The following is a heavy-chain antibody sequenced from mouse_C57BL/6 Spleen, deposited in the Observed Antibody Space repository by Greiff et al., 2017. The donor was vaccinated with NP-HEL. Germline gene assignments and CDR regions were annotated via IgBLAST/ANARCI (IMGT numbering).Heavy chain of an antibody. J-gene: IGHJ2*01. V-gene: IGHV1-54*01. Sequence: VKLQQSGAELVRPGTSVKVSCKASGYAFTNYLIEWVKQRPGQGLEWIGVINPGSGGTNYNEKFKGKATLTADKSSSTAYMQLSSLTSEDSAVYFCARGYDYDGGDYFDYWGQGTTLTVSS. CDR3: ARGYDYDGGDYFDY. D-gene: IGHD2-4*01. CDR1: GYAFTNYL. CDR2: INPGSGGT.